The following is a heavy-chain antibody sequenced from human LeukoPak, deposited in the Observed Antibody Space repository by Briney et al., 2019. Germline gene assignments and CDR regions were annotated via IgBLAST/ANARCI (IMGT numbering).Heavy chain of an antibody. CDR2: ISDTGGST. CDR3: AKVHLGAYKHDKSGKPCLGP. D-gene: IGHD3-16*01. CDR1: GFTFSSYA. Sequence: GGSLRLSCAASGFTFSSYAMNWVRQAPGKGLEWVSAISDTGGSTYYADFVKGRFTISRDSSKNTVYLQMNSLRAEDTAVYYLAKVHLGAYKHDKSGKPCLGPWGQGTLVTVSS. J-gene: IGHJ5*02. V-gene: IGHV3-23*01.